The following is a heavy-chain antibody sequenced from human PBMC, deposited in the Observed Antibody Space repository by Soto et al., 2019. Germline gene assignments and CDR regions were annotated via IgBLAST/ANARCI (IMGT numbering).Heavy chain of an antibody. J-gene: IGHJ6*02. CDR2: IYYSGST. V-gene: IGHV4-59*01. Sequence: SLTCTVSGGSISSYYWSWIWQPPGKGLEWIGYIYYSGSTNYNPSLKSRVTISVDTSKNQFSLKLSSVTAADTAVYYCARGRGSGSSFYYYGMDVWGQGTTVTVS. CDR3: ARGRGSGSSFYYYGMDV. CDR1: GGSISSYY. D-gene: IGHD3-10*01.